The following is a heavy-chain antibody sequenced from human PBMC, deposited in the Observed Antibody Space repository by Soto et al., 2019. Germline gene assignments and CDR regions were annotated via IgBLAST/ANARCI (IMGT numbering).Heavy chain of an antibody. V-gene: IGHV4-4*02. CDR3: ARVAVAGTRYDY. Sequence: QVQLQESGPGLVKPSGTLSLTCAVSGGSISSSNWWSWVRQPPGKGLEWIGEIYHSGSTNYNPSLKSRXXIXVVXSKNQFSLKLSSVTAADTAVYYCARVAVAGTRYDYWGQGTLVTVSS. CDR2: IYHSGST. CDR1: GGSISSSNW. D-gene: IGHD6-19*01. J-gene: IGHJ4*02.